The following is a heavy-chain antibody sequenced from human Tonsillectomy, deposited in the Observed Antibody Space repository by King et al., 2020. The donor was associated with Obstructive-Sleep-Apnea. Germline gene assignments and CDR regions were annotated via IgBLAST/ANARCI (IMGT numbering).Heavy chain of an antibody. CDR1: GFTFRTFS. CDR3: ARLVDDYGDYVTWYFHL. D-gene: IGHD4-17*01. CDR2: ISSDGSTK. Sequence: VQLVQSGGGLVQPGGSLRLSCVASGFTFRTFSMNWVRQAPGRGLEWVSHISSDGSTKYYADSVKGRFSTSRDNAKNSLYLQMNSLRDEDTAVYYCARLVDDYGDYVTWYFHLWGRGTRVTVSS. J-gene: IGHJ2*01. V-gene: IGHV3-48*02.